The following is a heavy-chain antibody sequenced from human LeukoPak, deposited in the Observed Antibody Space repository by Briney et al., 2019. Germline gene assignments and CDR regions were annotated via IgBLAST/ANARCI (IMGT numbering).Heavy chain of an antibody. CDR2: IYYSGST. D-gene: IGHD5-24*01. V-gene: IGHV4-59*01. J-gene: IGHJ4*02. CDR1: GGSISSYY. Sequence: SETRSLTCTVSGGSISSYYWSWIRQPAEKGVEWIGYIYYSGSTNYNPSLKSRVTISVDTSKNQFSLKLSSVTAADTAVYYCASSRDGVFDYWGQGTLVTVSS. CDR3: ASSRDGVFDY.